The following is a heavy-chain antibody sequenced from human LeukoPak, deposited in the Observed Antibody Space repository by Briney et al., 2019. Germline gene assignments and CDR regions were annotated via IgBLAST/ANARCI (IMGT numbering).Heavy chain of an antibody. CDR3: AKYYYDSSGYWNFDY. D-gene: IGHD3-22*01. V-gene: IGHV4-61*01. J-gene: IGHJ4*02. Sequence: SETLSLTCTVSGGSISSGSYYWSWIRQPPGKGLEWIGYIYYSGSTNYNPSLKSRVTISVDTSKNQFSLKLSSVTAADTAVYYCAKYYYDSSGYWNFDYWGQGTLVTVSS. CDR1: GGSISSGSYY. CDR2: IYYSGST.